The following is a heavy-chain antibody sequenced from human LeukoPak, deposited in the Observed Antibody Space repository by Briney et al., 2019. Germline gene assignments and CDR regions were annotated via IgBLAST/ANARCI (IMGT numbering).Heavy chain of an antibody. V-gene: IGHV1-69*05. CDR2: IIPIFGTA. CDR1: GGTFSSYA. Sequence: SVKVSCRASGGTFSSYAISWVRQAPGQGLEWMGGIIPIFGTANYAQKFQGRVTITTDESTSTAYMELSSLRSEDTAVYYCARDAGRYDSSGYCVYWGQGTLVTVSS. D-gene: IGHD3-22*01. J-gene: IGHJ4*02. CDR3: ARDAGRYDSSGYCVY.